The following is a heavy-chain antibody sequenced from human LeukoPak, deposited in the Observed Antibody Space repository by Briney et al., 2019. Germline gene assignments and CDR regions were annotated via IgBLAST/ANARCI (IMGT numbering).Heavy chain of an antibody. V-gene: IGHV3-30*01. CDR2: ISYDGSNK. J-gene: IGHJ4*02. CDR1: GFTFSSYA. Sequence: GGSLRLSCAASGFTFSSYAMHWVRQAPGMGLEWVAVISYDGSNKYYADSVKGRFTISRDNSKNTLYLQMNSLRAEDTAVYYCARESAGATWGHFDYWGQGTLVTVSS. CDR3: ARESAGATWGHFDY. D-gene: IGHD1-26*01.